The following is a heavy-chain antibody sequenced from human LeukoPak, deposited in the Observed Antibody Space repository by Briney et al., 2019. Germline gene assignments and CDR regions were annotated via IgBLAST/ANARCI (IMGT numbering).Heavy chain of an antibody. Sequence: GESLKISCKGSGYSFTSYWIGWARQMPGKGLEWMGIIYIGGSDTRYSPSFQGQVIMSADKSISTAYLQWSSLKASDTAMYYCATTYTYSSSWYGDNWFDPWGQGTLVTVSS. J-gene: IGHJ5*02. CDR1: GYSFTSYW. V-gene: IGHV5-51*01. CDR3: ATTYTYSSSWYGDNWFDP. CDR2: IYIGGSDT. D-gene: IGHD6-13*01.